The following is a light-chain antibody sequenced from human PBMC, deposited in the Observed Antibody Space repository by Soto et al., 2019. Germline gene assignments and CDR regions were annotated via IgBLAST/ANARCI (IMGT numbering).Light chain of an antibody. CDR1: ESVSTY. CDR2: DAS. V-gene: IGKV3-11*01. J-gene: IGKJ3*01. Sequence: EIVLTQSPATLSLSPGETATLSCGASESVSTYLAWYQQKPGQAPRLLIDDASHRATGTPARFSGSGSMTDFTLTISSLEPEDSAVYYCQHRRNTFTFGPGTKVEIK. CDR3: QHRRNTFT.